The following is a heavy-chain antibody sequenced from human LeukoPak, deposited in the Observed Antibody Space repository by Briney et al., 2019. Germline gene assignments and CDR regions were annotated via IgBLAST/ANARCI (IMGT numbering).Heavy chain of an antibody. D-gene: IGHD3-22*01. CDR2: IYWNDDK. CDR1: GFSLSTSGVG. V-gene: IGHV2-5*01. CDR3: AHSRPRYDSSGYYFDY. J-gene: IGHJ4*02. Sequence: ESGPTLVKPTQTLTLTCTFSGFSLSTSGVGVGWIRQPPGKALEWLALIYWNDDKRYSPSLKSRLTITKDTSKNQVVLTMTNMDPVDTATYYCAHSRPRYDSSGYYFDYWGQGTLVTVSS.